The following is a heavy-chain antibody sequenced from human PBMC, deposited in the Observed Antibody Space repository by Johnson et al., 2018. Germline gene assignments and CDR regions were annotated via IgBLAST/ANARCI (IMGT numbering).Heavy chain of an antibody. CDR2: IKRKSDGGTT. CDR1: GFSFINAR. V-gene: IGHV3-15*07. J-gene: IGHJ6*03. D-gene: IGHD1-26*01. CDR3: VTVGEKYYYYMDV. Sequence: EVQLVESGGGLVKPGGSLRLSCAASGFSFINARMKWVRQAPGKGLEWVGHIKRKSDGGTTDYAATVKGRLTISRDEFKNTLYLQKKNLKTEDTAVYFCVTVGEKYYYYMDVWGKGTTVTVSS.